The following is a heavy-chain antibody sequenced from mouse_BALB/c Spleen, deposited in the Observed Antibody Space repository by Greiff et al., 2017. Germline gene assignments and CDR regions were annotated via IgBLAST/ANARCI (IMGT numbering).Heavy chain of an antibody. D-gene: IGHD1-2*01. V-gene: IGHV1-20*02. CDR2: INPYNGDT. J-gene: IGHJ3*01. CDR3: ARVEDYYGFFAY. CDR1: GYSFTGYF. Sequence: EVKLQESGPELVKPGASVKISCKASGYSFTGYFMNWVMQSHGKSLEWIGRINPYNGDTFYNQKFKGKATLTVDKSSSTAHMELRSLASEDSAVYYCARVEDYYGFFAYWGQGTLVTVSA.